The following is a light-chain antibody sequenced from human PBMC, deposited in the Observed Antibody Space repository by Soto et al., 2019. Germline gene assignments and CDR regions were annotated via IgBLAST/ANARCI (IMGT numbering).Light chain of an antibody. CDR1: SGDVGAYNY. CDR3: CSYAGSSVFV. J-gene: IGLJ1*01. CDR2: DVT. Sequence: QSALTQPRSVSGSPGQSVTISCTGTSGDVGAYNYVSWYQQHPGKAPRLILYDVTRRPSGVPDRFSGSKSGNTASLTLSGLQAEDEADYHCCSYAGSSVFVFGTGTKLTVL. V-gene: IGLV2-11*01.